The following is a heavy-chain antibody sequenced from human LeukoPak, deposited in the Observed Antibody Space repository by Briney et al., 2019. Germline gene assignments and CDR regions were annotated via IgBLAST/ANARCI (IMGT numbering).Heavy chain of an antibody. CDR2: IYPSDSDT. D-gene: IGHD6-13*01. CDR1: GYTFTSQW. CDR3: ARPYSSSWYQLDY. J-gene: IGHJ4*02. V-gene: IGHV5-51*01. Sequence: GESLQISCKGSGYTFTSQWIGWVRQMPGKGLEWMGIIYPSDSDTRYSPSFAGHVTISVDKSISTAYLQWSSLKASDTAMYYCARPYSSSWYQLDYWGQGTLVTVSS.